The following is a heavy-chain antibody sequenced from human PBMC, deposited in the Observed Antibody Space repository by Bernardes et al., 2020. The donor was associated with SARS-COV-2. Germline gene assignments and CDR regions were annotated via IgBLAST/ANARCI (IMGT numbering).Heavy chain of an antibody. V-gene: IGHV4-31*03. J-gene: IGHJ5*02. Sequence: SETLSLTCTVSGASIRSGCYYWTWIRQHPGKGLEWIGYIYYSGNTHYNPSLKSRATISVDTSENQFSLKLSSVTAADTAVYYCSRGTWIELWLGGNWFDPGRQGRLVSVCS. CDR1: GASIRSGCYY. CDR3: SRGTWIELWLGGNWFDP. CDR2: IYYSGNT. D-gene: IGHD5-18*01.